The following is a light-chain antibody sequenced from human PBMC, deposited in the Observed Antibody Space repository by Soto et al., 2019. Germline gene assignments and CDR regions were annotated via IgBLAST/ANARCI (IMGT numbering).Light chain of an antibody. CDR1: SSDVGGYNY. CDR2: DVS. Sequence: QSALNQPASVCGSPGQSITISCTGTSSDVGGYNYVSWYQQHPGKAPKLMIYDVSNRPSGVSNRFSGSKSGNTASLTISGLKAEDEADYYCSSYTGSSTYVVFVGGTKLTVL. J-gene: IGLJ2*01. V-gene: IGLV2-14*01. CDR3: SSYTGSSTYVV.